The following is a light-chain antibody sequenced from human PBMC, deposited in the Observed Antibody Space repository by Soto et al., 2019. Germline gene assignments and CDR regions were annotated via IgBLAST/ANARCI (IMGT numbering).Light chain of an antibody. J-gene: IGLJ1*01. V-gene: IGLV2-14*03. CDR3: SSCATSSSLQV. CDR1: SSDVGGYNY. Sequence: QSALTQPASVSGSPGQSITISCTGASSDVGGYNYVSWYQQHPGKAPKLIIYDVSNRPSGVSDRFSGSKSGNTAYLTISGIQTEEEADYFCSSCATSSSLQVFGTGTKLTVL. CDR2: DVS.